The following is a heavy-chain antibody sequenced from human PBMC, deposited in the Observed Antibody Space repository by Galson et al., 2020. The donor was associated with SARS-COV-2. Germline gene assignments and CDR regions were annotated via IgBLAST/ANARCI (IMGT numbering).Heavy chain of an antibody. CDR1: GYTFTSYG. J-gene: IGHJ3*02. Sequence: ASVQVSCKASGYTFTSYGISWVRQAPGQGLEWMGWISAYNGNTNYAQKLQGRVTMTTDTSTSTAYMELRSLRSDDTAVYYCARDSHYYDSSGYLQGAFDIWGQGTMVTVSS. V-gene: IGHV1-18*01. CDR2: ISAYNGNT. D-gene: IGHD3-22*01. CDR3: ARDSHYYDSSGYLQGAFDI.